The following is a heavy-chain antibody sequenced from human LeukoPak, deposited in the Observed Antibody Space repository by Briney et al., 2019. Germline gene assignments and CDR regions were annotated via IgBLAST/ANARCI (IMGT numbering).Heavy chain of an antibody. Sequence: PGGSLRLSCAASGFTFSNAWMSWVRQAPGKGLEWVGRIKSKTDDGTTDYAAPVKGRFTISRDDSKNTLYLQMNSLKTEDTAVYYCTTLQGTMVRGVIITHFDYWGQGTLVTVSS. CDR1: GFTFSNAW. J-gene: IGHJ4*02. V-gene: IGHV3-15*01. CDR2: IKSKTDDGTT. CDR3: TTLQGTMVRGVIITHFDY. D-gene: IGHD3-10*01.